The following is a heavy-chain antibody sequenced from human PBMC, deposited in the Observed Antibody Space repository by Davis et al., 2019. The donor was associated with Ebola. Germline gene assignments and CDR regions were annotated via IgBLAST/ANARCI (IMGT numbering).Heavy chain of an antibody. CDR1: GGSFSGYY. V-gene: IGHV4-34*01. CDR2: INHSGST. D-gene: IGHD2-2*01. J-gene: IGHJ5*02. CDR3: ARGALVVPAATKYNWFDP. Sequence: SETLSLTCAVYGGSFSGYYWSWIRQPPGKGLEWIGEINHSGSTNYNPSLKSRVTISVDTSKNQFPLKLSSVTAADTAVYYRARGALVVPAATKYNWFDPWGQGTLVTVSS.